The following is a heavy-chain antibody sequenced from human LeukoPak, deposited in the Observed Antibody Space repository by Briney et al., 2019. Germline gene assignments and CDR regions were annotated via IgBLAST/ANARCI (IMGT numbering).Heavy chain of an antibody. Sequence: SQTLSLTCTVSGGSISSGDYYWSWIRQPPGKGLEWIGYIYYSGSTYYSPSLKSRVTISVDTSKNQFSLKLSSVTAADTAVYYCARAYYDFWSGLNYYYYMDVWGKGTTVTVSS. CDR2: IYYSGST. D-gene: IGHD3-3*01. V-gene: IGHV4-30-4*08. CDR1: GGSISSGDYY. J-gene: IGHJ6*03. CDR3: ARAYYDFWSGLNYYYYMDV.